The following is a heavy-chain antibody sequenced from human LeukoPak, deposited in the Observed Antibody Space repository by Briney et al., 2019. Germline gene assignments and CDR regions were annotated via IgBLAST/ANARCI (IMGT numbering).Heavy chain of an antibody. CDR3: ARDQSSSWSHYDCMDV. CDR2: INTNTGNP. Sequence: ASVKASCKASGYTFTRYYMHCVRQAPGQGLECMGWINTNTGNPTYAQGFTGRFVFSLDTSVSTAYLQISSLKAEDTAVYYCARDQSSSWSHYDCMDVWGKGTTGTVSS. J-gene: IGHJ6*03. D-gene: IGHD6-13*01. V-gene: IGHV7-4-1*02. CDR1: GYTFTRYY.